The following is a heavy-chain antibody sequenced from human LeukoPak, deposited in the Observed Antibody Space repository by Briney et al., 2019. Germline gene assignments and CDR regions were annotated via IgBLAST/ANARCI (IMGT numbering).Heavy chain of an antibody. J-gene: IGHJ4*02. CDR1: GFTFSSYG. Sequence: QTGGSLRLSCAASGFTFSSYGMHWVRQAPGKGLEWISYRSSSGNTIYYADSVKGRFTISRDNAKNSLYLQMNSLRAEDTAVYYCARARDGYNYYPFDYWGQGTLVTVSS. CDR3: ARARDGYNYYPFDY. CDR2: RSSSGNTI. V-gene: IGHV3-48*04. D-gene: IGHD5-12*01.